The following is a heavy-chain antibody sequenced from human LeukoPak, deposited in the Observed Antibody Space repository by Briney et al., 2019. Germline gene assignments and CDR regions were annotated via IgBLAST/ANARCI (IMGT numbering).Heavy chain of an antibody. D-gene: IGHD3-22*01. Sequence: SETLSLTCTVSGGSISSSGYYWAWIRQPPGKGLEWIVSIYFSGSTYYNPSLKSRVTISVDTSKNQLFLQLSSVTAADTAVFFCARLHYYDSSGNYYGANWFGSWGQGTLVTVSS. CDR3: ARLHYYDSSGNYYGANWFGS. CDR1: GGSISSSGYY. J-gene: IGHJ5*01. V-gene: IGHV4-39*01. CDR2: IYFSGST.